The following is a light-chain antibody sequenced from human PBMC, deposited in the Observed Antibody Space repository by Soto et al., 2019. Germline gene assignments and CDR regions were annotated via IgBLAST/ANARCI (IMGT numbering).Light chain of an antibody. CDR1: QSVSNT. Sequence: EIVMTQSPATLSVSPGERATLSCRASQSVSNTLAWYQQKPGQAPRLLISDASTRATGMPARFSGSGSGTERTLIISSLQSEDVALYYCLRYYEWPWTFGEGTKVEIK. J-gene: IGKJ1*01. CDR2: DAS. V-gene: IGKV3-15*01. CDR3: LRYYEWPWT.